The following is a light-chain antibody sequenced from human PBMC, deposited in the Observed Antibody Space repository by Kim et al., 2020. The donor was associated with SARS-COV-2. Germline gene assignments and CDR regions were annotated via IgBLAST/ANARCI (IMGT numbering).Light chain of an antibody. CDR3: QSWGTGSWV. V-gene: IGLV4-69*01. CDR1: RARGTYG. J-gene: IGLJ3*02. CDR2: VKTDGTH. Sequence: AVNSTRPLGRARGTYGIQWHQKQPEKGPRCLMIVKTDGTHIKGDGIPDRFSGSTSETEGFLTISSLQSEDEADYFCQSWGTGSWVFGGGTQLTVL.